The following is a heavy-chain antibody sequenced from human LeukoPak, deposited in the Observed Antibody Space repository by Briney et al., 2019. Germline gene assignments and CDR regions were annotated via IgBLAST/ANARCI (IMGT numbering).Heavy chain of an antibody. CDR2: IDASGLTT. J-gene: IGHJ4*02. V-gene: IGHV3-23*01. D-gene: IGHD3-10*01. CDR1: GFTFSTYA. Sequence: GGSLRLSCAASGFTFSTYAMNWVRQAPGRGLEWVSAIDASGLTTYYADSVKGRFTISRDNAKNSLYLQMNSLRAEDTAVYYCARECAVVRGAPLGYWGQGTLVTVSS. CDR3: ARECAVVRGAPLGY.